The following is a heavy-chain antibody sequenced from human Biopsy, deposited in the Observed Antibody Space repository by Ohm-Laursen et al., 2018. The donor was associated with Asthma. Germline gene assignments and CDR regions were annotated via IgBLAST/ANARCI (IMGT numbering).Heavy chain of an antibody. J-gene: IGHJ4*02. Sequence: SLRLSCAAPGFTFGDYCMSWVRQVPGQGLEWVANIKHDGSEKNHVDSLKGRFTISRDNAKNLLFLQMNSLRAEDTAVYYCARFKRGYSYGYAGVFDYWGQGTLVTVSA. CDR1: GFTFGDYC. D-gene: IGHD5-18*01. CDR3: ARFKRGYSYGYAGVFDY. V-gene: IGHV3-7*01. CDR2: IKHDGSEK.